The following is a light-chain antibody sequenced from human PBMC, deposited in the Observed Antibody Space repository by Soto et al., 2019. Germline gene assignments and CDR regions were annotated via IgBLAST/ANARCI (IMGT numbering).Light chain of an antibody. J-gene: IGKJ1*01. CDR3: MQSQQSPPT. Sequence: DLVMTQSPLSLPVTPGEPASISCSSSQSLLQSNGYNYLDWYLQKPGQSPQLLIYFGSYRASGVPDRFIGSGSGTDFTLKIRRVEAEDVGVYYCMQSQQSPPTFGQGTKLEI. CDR2: FGS. V-gene: IGKV2-28*01. CDR1: QSLLQSNGYNY.